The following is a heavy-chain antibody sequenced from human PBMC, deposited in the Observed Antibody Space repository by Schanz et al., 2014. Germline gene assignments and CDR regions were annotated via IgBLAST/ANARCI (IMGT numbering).Heavy chain of an antibody. J-gene: IGHJ6*02. CDR2: IYSGGST. CDR3: AKIRYDSSGYYLPYYGMDV. CDR1: GFTVSNNL. Sequence: EVQLVESGGGLVQPGGSLRLSCAASGFTVSNNLMRWVRQAPGKGLEWVSIIYSGGSTFYADSVKGRFIIPRDNSKNTLYLQMNSLRAEDTAVYYCAKIRYDSSGYYLPYYGMDVWGQGTTVIVSS. V-gene: IGHV3-66*01. D-gene: IGHD3-22*01.